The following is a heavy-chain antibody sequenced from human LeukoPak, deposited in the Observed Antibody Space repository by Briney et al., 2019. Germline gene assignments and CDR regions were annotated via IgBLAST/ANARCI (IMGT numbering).Heavy chain of an antibody. CDR1: GGTFSSYA. V-gene: IGHV1-69*13. CDR2: IIPIFGTA. Sequence: GASVKVSCKASGGTFSSYAISWVRQAPGQGLEWMGGIIPIFGTANYAQKFQGRVTITADESTSTAYMELSSLRSEDTAAYYCARDSYGYLVGGFDYWGQGTLVTVSS. CDR3: ARDSYGYLVGGFDY. D-gene: IGHD5-18*01. J-gene: IGHJ4*02.